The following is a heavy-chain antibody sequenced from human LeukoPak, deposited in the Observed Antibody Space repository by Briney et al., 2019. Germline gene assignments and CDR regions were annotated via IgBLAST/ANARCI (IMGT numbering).Heavy chain of an antibody. CDR1: GFTFSSYG. J-gene: IGHJ2*01. D-gene: IGHD2-2*03. V-gene: IGHV3-23*01. CDR2: ISGSGGST. Sequence: GGSLRLSCAASGFTFSSYGMSWVRQAPGKGLEWVSAISGSGGSTYYADSVKGRFTISRDNSKNTLYLQMNSLRAEDTAVYYCAKMDTVVLPAATSPGWYFDLWGRGTLVTVSS. CDR3: AKMDTVVLPAATSPGWYFDL.